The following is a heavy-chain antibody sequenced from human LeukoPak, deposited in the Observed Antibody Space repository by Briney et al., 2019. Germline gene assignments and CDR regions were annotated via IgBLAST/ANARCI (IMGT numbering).Heavy chain of an antibody. D-gene: IGHD2-15*01. V-gene: IGHV1-58*02. CDR1: GFTFTSSA. CDR3: AATIGYCSGGSCYKRIYYYYYGMDV. Sequence: SVKVSCKASGFTFTSSAMQWVRQARGQRLEWIGWIVVGSGNTNYAQKFQERVTITRDMSTSTAYMELSSLRSEDTAVHYCAATIGYCSGGSCYKRIYYYYYGMDVWGQGTTATVSS. J-gene: IGHJ6*02. CDR2: IVVGSGNT.